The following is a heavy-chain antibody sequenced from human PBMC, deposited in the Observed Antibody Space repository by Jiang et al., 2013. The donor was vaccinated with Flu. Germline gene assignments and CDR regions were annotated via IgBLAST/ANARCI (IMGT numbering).Heavy chain of an antibody. CDR3: ATARSGWYRGYYYYYGMDV. V-gene: IGHV1-24*01. CDR2: PEDGET. D-gene: IGHD6-19*01. Sequence: PEDGETIYAQKFQGRVTMTEDTSTETAYMELSSLRSEDTAVYYCATARSGWYRGYYYYYGMDVWGQGTTVTVSS. J-gene: IGHJ6*02.